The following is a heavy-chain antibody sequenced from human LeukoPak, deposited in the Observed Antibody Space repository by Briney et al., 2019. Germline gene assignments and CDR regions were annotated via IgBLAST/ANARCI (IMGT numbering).Heavy chain of an antibody. CDR3: ARSRRDSDWYIDDY. CDR2: ISSSSSTI. D-gene: IGHD6-19*01. J-gene: IGHJ4*02. V-gene: IGHV3-48*01. CDR1: GFIFSSYS. Sequence: AGGSLRLSCAASGFIFSSYSMNWVRQAPGKGLEWVSYISSSSSTIYYADSVKGRFTISRDNAKNSLYLQMNSLSAEDTALYYCARSRRDSDWYIDDYWGQGTLVTVSS.